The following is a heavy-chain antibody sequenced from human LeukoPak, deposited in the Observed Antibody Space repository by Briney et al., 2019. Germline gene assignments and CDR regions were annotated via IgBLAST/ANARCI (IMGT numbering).Heavy chain of an antibody. CDR2: IYTSGST. CDR3: ARSYDILTGYKPGAFDI. CDR1: GGSISSGSYY. D-gene: IGHD3-9*01. J-gene: IGHJ3*02. Sequence: SETLSLTXTVSGGSISSGSYYWSWIRQPAGKGLEWIGRIYTSGSTNYNPSLKSRVTISVDTSKYQFSLKLSSVTAADTAVYYCARSYDILTGYKPGAFDIWGQGTMVTVSS. V-gene: IGHV4-61*02.